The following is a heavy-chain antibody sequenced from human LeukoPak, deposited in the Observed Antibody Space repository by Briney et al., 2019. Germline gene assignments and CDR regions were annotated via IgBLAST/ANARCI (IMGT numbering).Heavy chain of an antibody. J-gene: IGHJ6*02. CDR2: IYYSGST. CDR1: GGSISSSSYY. CDR3: ARLSDYGEYYYYYYGMDV. Sequence: SETLFLTCTVSGGSISSSSYYWGWIRQPPGKGLEWIGSIYYSGSTYYNPSLKSRVTISVDTSKNQFSLKLSSVTAADTAVYYCARLSDYGEYYYYYYGMDVWGQGTTVTVSS. V-gene: IGHV4-39*01. D-gene: IGHD4-17*01.